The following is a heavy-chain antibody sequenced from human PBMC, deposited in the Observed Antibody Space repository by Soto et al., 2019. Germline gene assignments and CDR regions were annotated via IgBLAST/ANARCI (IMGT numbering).Heavy chain of an antibody. CDR2: ISGSGGST. CDR1: GFTFSSYA. V-gene: IGHV3-23*01. J-gene: IGHJ4*02. CDR3: ARGATPTMIVVEMALDY. D-gene: IGHD3-22*01. Sequence: EVQLLESGGGLVQPGGSLILSCAASGFTFSSYAMSWVRQAPGKGLEWVSAISGSGGSTYYADSVKGRFTISRDNSKNTLYLQMNSLRAEDTAVYYCARGATPTMIVVEMALDYWGQGTLVTVSS.